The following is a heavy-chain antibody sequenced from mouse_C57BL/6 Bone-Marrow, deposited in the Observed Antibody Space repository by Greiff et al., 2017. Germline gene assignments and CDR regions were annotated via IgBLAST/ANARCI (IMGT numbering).Heavy chain of an antibody. V-gene: IGHV5-4*01. CDR2: ISDGGSYT. CDR1: GFTFSSYA. J-gene: IGHJ1*03. D-gene: IGHD1-1*01. CDR3: ARDGGGDYGRRYFDV. Sequence: EVQGVESGGGLVKPGGSLKLSCAASGFTFSSYAMSWVRQTPEKRLEWVATISDGGSYTYYPDNVKGRFTISRDNAKNNLYLQMSHLKSEDTAMYYCARDGGGDYGRRYFDVWGTGTTVTVSS.